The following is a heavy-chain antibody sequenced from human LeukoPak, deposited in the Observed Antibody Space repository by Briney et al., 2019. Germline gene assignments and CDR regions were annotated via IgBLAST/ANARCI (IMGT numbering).Heavy chain of an antibody. J-gene: IGHJ6*02. CDR3: ARGPSRAAGTWAYYYYGMDV. CDR2: INHSGST. CDR1: GGSFSGYY. Sequence: SETLSLTCAVYGGSFSGYYWSWIRQPPGKGLEWIGEINHSGSTNYNPSLKSRVTISVDTSKNQFSLKLSSVTAAGTAVYYCARGPSRAAGTWAYYYYGMDVWGQGTTVTVSS. V-gene: IGHV4-34*01. D-gene: IGHD6-13*01.